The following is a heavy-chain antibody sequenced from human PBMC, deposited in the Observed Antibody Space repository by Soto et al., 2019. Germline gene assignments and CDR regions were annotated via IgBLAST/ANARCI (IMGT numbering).Heavy chain of an antibody. CDR1: GLKFSAFP. CDR3: TTLGEWGSYSGY. J-gene: IGHJ4*02. V-gene: IGHV3-73*02. D-gene: IGHD3-16*01. CDR2: MRSEVKDYAT. Sequence: EVQLVESGGGLVKPGGSLKLSCAASGLKFSAFPLHWVRQASGKGLEGVGRMRSEVKDYATGYAESVKGRFTISRDDSKNTAYLQMNSLKTDDTAVYYCTTLGEWGSYSGYWGLGTLVTVSS.